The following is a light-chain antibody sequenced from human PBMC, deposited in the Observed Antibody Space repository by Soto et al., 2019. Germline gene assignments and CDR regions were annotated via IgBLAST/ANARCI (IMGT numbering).Light chain of an antibody. V-gene: IGKV1-5*03. J-gene: IGKJ4*01. CDR1: QSISSW. CDR3: QKYNSAPRALT. CDR2: KAS. Sequence: DIQMTQSPSTLSASVGDRVTITCRASQSISSWLAWYQQKPGKAPKLLIYKASSLESGVPSRFSGSGSGTEFTLTISSLQPDDFATYYCQKYNSAPRALTFGGGTKVEIK.